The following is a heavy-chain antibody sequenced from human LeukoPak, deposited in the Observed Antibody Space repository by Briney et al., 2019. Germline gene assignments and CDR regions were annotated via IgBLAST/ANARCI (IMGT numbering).Heavy chain of an antibody. Sequence: GGSLRLSCAASGFTLSSYAMSWVRQAPGKGLEWVSAISSGGDSTYYADSVKGRFSISRDHSKNTLYLHLNSLRAEDTVVYYCAKEATPENYWGQGTLVAVSS. J-gene: IGHJ4*02. CDR1: GFTLSSYA. V-gene: IGHV3-23*01. CDR3: AKEATPENY. CDR2: ISSGGDST.